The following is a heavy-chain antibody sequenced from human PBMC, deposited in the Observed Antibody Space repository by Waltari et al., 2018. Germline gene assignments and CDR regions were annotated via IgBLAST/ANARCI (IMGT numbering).Heavy chain of an antibody. CDR3: ARGSRLGGSVF. J-gene: IGHJ4*02. Sequence: EVRLMESGGGLVQPGGSLRLSCVAAVCGVANHYMTGFRQAPGKGPEWVSIIYFGGGTYYADSVKGRFTVSRDSSANSLYLQMNNLRIDDTAVYYCARGSRLGGSVFWGQGTLVTVSS. D-gene: IGHD3-16*01. CDR1: VCGVANHY. CDR2: IYFGGGT. V-gene: IGHV3-66*02.